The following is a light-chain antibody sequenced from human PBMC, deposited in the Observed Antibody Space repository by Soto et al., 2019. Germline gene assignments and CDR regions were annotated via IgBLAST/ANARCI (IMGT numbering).Light chain of an antibody. Sequence: DIQMTQSPSSLSASVGDRVTITCRASQDISDFLAWYQQRPGKIPNLLVYDASTLQSGVPTRFSGSGSGTHFTLTISSLQPEDVASYYCQEYHSLLYTFGQETKVEIK. J-gene: IGKJ2*01. CDR3: QEYHSLLYT. CDR2: DAS. CDR1: QDISDF. V-gene: IGKV1-27*01.